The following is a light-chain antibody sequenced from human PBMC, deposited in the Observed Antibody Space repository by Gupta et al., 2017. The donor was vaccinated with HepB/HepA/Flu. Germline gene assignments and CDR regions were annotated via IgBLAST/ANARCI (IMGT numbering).Light chain of an antibody. V-gene: IGKV2-28*01. CDR3: RQAVQTPHT. CDR1: QSLLHSTGFHD. Sequence: DILMTQSPLSLPVTPGEPASISCRSSQSLLHSTGFHDLDCHLQNPGQSPQLLIFWASQRASGVPDRFSGSASGTDFTLTISIGDAEDVGDYYCRQAVQTPHTFGQGTKLEIK. CDR2: WAS. J-gene: IGKJ2*01.